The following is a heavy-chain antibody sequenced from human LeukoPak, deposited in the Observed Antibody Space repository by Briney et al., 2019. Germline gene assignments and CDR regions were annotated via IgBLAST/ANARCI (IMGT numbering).Heavy chain of an antibody. J-gene: IGHJ6*02. CDR2: IYYSGST. CDR3: ARHARATYYYYGMDV. CDR1: GGSISSSSYY. V-gene: IGHV4-39*01. Sequence: SETLSLTCTVSGGSISSSSYYWGWIRQPPGKGLEWIGSIYYSGSTYYNPSLKSRVTISVGTSKNQFSLKLSSVTAADTAVYYCARHARATYYYYGMDVWGQGTTVTVSS.